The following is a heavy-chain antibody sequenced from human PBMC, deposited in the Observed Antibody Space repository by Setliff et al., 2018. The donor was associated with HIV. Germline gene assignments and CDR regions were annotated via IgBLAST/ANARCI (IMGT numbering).Heavy chain of an antibody. CDR3: ARMSVSAAVYFDS. CDR2: IAYSGTTVYT. J-gene: IGHJ4*02. V-gene: IGHV4-39*07. Sequence: SETLSLTCTVSGGSFIGSSFQSTWIRQPPGRGLEWIGDIAYSGTTVYTNYKSSLPSRLTMSIDTSRNQFSLKLRSVTAADTAVFYCARMSVSAAVYFDSWGQGTLFTVSS. D-gene: IGHD6-25*01. CDR1: GGSFIGSSFQ.